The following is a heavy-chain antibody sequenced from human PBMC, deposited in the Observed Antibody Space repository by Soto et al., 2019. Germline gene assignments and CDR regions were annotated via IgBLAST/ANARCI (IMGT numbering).Heavy chain of an antibody. J-gene: IGHJ5*02. CDR1: GGSFSGYY. D-gene: IGHD6-13*01. CDR2: INHSGST. CDR3: ASRIAAAGTYWFDP. Sequence: PSETLSLTCAVYGGSFSGYYWSWIRQPPGKGLEWIGEINHSGSTNYNPSIKSRATISVDTSKNQFSLKLSSVTAADTAVYYCASRIAAAGTYWFDPWGQGTLVTVSS. V-gene: IGHV4-34*01.